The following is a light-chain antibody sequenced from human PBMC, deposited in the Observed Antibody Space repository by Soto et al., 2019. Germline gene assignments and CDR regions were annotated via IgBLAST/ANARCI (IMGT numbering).Light chain of an antibody. CDR1: SSDIGTYNY. Sequence: QSALTQPASVSGSPGQSITISCTGTSSDIGTYNYVSWYQQHPGQAPKLMIYDVSNRPSGVSDRFSGSKSGNTASLTISGLQAEDEADYYCYSCSRSSGTRYVFGTGTKHTVL. CDR2: DVS. J-gene: IGLJ1*01. CDR3: YSCSRSSGTRYV. V-gene: IGLV2-14*03.